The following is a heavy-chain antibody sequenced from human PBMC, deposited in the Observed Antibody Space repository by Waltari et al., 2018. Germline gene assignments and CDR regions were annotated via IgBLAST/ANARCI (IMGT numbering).Heavy chain of an antibody. Sequence: EVQLVESGGGFVQPGGSLRLSCAASGFTFSDYEMNWVRQAPGKGLEWLSYISRSGITINYAYSVKGRFTISRDNAKDSVYLQMNSLTAGDTAVYYCARDADSRFFAYFDNWGQGDLVTVSS. J-gene: IGHJ4*02. CDR2: ISRSGITI. CDR1: GFTFSDYE. D-gene: IGHD3-3*01. V-gene: IGHV3-48*03. CDR3: ARDADSRFFAYFDN.